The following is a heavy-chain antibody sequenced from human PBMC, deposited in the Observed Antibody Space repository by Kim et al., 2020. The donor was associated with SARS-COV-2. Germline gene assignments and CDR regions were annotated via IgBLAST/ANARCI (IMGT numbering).Heavy chain of an antibody. Sequence: GGSLRLSCAASGFTVSSNYMSWVRQAPGKGLEWVSVIYSGGSTYYADSVKGRFTISRHNSKNTLYLQMNSLRAEDTAVYYCAREGRQLVHLSSPEYYYYYYMDGWGKGTTVTVSS. CDR3: AREGRQLVHLSSPEYYYYYYMDG. V-gene: IGHV3-53*04. J-gene: IGHJ6*03. D-gene: IGHD6-6*01. CDR2: IYSGGST. CDR1: GFTVSSNY.